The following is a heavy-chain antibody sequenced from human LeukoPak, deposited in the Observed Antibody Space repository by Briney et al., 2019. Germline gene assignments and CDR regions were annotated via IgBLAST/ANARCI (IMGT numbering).Heavy chain of an antibody. CDR3: AKAWIHMGDFDY. CDR1: GFTFSSHA. V-gene: IGHV3-23*01. D-gene: IGHD5-18*01. Sequence: HPGGSLRLSCAAAGFTFSSHAMNWVRQAPGKGLEWVSGISAAGGSTYYAASVKGRFTISRDNSKNTLYLQMNSLRAEDTAVYYCAKAWIHMGDFDYWGQGTLVTVSS. J-gene: IGHJ4*02. CDR2: ISAAGGST.